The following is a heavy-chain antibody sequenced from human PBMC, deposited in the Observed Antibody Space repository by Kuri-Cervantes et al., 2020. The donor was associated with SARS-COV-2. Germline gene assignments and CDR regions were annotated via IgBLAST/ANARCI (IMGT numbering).Heavy chain of an antibody. J-gene: IGHJ4*02. CDR3: VRDGDHWNFDY. V-gene: IGHV3-30*03. CDR1: GFTFSSYG. D-gene: IGHD1-1*01. Sequence: LSLTCAASGFTFSSYGMHWVRQAPGKGLEWVAVISYDGSNKYDADSVKGRFTISRDNSKNTLYLQMNSLRAEDTAVYYCVRDGDHWNFDYWGQGTLVTVSS. CDR2: ISYDGSNK.